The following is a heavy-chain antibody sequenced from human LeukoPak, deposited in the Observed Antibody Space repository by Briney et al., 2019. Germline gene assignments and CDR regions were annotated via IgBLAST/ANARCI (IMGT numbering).Heavy chain of an antibody. D-gene: IGHD2-2*01. V-gene: IGHV4-4*07. J-gene: IGHJ5*02. CDR1: GGSISSYY. Sequence: SETLSLTCTVSGGSISSYYWSWIRQPAGKGLEWIGRIYTSGSTNYNPSLKRRVTMSVDTSKKQFSLKLSSVTAADTAVYYCARDARYCSSTSCSLWFDPWGQGTLVTVSS. CDR2: IYTSGST. CDR3: ARDARYCSSTSCSLWFDP.